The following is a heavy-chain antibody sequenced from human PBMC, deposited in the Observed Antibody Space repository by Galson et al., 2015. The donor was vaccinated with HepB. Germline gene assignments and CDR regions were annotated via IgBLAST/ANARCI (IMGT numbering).Heavy chain of an antibody. Sequence: SCKVSGYTLTELSMHWVRQAPGKGLEWMGGFDPEDGETICAQKFQGRVTMTEDTSTDTAYMELSSLRSEDTAVYYCATSGYSSSWYEADAFDIWGQGTMVTVSS. D-gene: IGHD6-13*01. CDR2: FDPEDGET. CDR1: GYTLTELS. J-gene: IGHJ3*02. CDR3: ATSGYSSSWYEADAFDI. V-gene: IGHV1-24*01.